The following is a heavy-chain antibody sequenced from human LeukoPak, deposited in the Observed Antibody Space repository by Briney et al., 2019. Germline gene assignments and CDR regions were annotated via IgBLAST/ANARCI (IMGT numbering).Heavy chain of an antibody. CDR3: ARDVGSSWYGHYFDY. V-gene: IGHV4-59*01. CDR1: GGSISSYY. Sequence: SETLSLTCTVSGGSISSYYWSWIRQPPGKGLEWIGYIYYSGSTNYNPSLKSRVTISVDTSKNQFSLKLSSVTAADTAVYYCARDVGSSWYGHYFDYWGQGTLVTVSS. CDR2: IYYSGST. J-gene: IGHJ4*02. D-gene: IGHD6-13*01.